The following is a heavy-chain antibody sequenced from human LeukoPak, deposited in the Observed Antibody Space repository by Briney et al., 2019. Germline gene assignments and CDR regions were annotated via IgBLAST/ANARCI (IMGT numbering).Heavy chain of an antibody. Sequence: ASVKVSCKASGDTFSIYAISWVQQAPGQGLECMGGIIPTLGTTNYAQKFQGRVTITADKSTNTAYMELSSLRSEDTAVYYCASYCSNGVCYRGHAFDVWGQGTMVTVSS. CDR1: GDTFSIYA. CDR2: IIPTLGTT. CDR3: ASYCSNGVCYRGHAFDV. V-gene: IGHV1-69*06. D-gene: IGHD2-8*01. J-gene: IGHJ3*01.